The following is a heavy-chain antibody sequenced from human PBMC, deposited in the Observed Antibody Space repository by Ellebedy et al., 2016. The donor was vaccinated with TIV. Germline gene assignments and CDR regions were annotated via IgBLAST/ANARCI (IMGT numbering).Heavy chain of an antibody. J-gene: IGHJ3*02. V-gene: IGHV6-1*01. CDR3: ARSSSSWYAFNI. CDR1: GDSVSSNSAA. Sequence: SQTLSLTCAISGDSVSSNSAAWIWIRQSPSRGLEWLGRTYYRSKWFNDYAVSVKSRITINPDTSKNQFSLQLGSVTPEDTAVYYCARSSSSWYAFNIWGQGTMVTVSS. CDR2: TYYRSKWFN. D-gene: IGHD6-13*01.